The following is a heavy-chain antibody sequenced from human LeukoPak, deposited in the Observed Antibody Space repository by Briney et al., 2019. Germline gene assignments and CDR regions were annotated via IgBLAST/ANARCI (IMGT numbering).Heavy chain of an antibody. CDR3: ASTPMVRGVMDWFDP. Sequence: SETLSLTCTVSGGSISSSSYYWSWIRQPPGKGLEWIGEINHSGSTNYNPSLKSRVTISVDTSKNQFSLKLSSVTAADTAVYYCASTPMVRGVMDWFDPWGQGTLVTVSS. CDR1: GGSISSSSYY. D-gene: IGHD3-10*01. J-gene: IGHJ5*02. V-gene: IGHV4-39*01. CDR2: INHSGST.